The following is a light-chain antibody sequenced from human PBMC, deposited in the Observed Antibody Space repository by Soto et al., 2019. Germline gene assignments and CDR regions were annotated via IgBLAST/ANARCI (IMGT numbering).Light chain of an antibody. V-gene: IGKV3-20*01. CDR2: GAS. CDR1: QSVSANY. Sequence: VVLTQSPATLSLSPGERATLSCRANQSVSANYLAWYQQKPGQAPRLLIYGASSRATGIPDRFSGSGSGTDFTLTISRLEPEDFAVFYCHQYGSSPFTFGPGTKADIK. CDR3: HQYGSSPFT. J-gene: IGKJ3*01.